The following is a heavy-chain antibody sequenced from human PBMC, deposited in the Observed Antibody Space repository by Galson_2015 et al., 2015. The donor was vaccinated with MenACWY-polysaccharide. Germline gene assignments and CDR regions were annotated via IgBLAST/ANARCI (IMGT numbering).Heavy chain of an antibody. V-gene: IGHV3-23*01. Sequence: SLRLSCAASGFTFNNYAMSWVRQAPGKGLEWVSDISGSGSSTYYADSVKGRFTISRDNSKNTLYLQMNSLRAEDTAVYYCAKVRCMWLGMDVWAQGTTVTVSS. J-gene: IGHJ6*02. CDR1: GFTFNNYA. CDR3: AKVRCMWLGMDV. CDR2: ISGSGSST. D-gene: IGHD2-8*01.